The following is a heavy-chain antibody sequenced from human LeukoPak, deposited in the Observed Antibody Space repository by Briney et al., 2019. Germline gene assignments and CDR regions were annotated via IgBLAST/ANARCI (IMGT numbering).Heavy chain of an antibody. D-gene: IGHD3-10*01. CDR3: ARDSITLDY. Sequence: GGSLRLSCAASGLTLSRYWMHWVRQAPGKGLVWVSRINSDGSSTSYADSVKGRFTISRDNAKNTVYLQMNSPRAEDTAVYYCARDSITLDYWGQGTLVTVSS. J-gene: IGHJ4*02. CDR1: GLTLSRYW. CDR2: INSDGSST. V-gene: IGHV3-74*01.